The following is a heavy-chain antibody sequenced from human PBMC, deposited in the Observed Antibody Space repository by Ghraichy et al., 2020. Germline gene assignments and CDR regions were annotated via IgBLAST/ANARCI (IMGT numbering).Heavy chain of an antibody. Sequence: SETLSLTCAVYGGSFSGYYWTWIRQPPGKGLEWIGEINHSGGTNYNPSLKSRVTISVDTSKNQFSLRLTSVTAADTAVYYCARGAPGYWSQGSLVTVSS. V-gene: IGHV4-34*01. CDR2: INHSGGT. CDR1: GGSFSGYY. J-gene: IGHJ4*02. CDR3: ARGAPGY.